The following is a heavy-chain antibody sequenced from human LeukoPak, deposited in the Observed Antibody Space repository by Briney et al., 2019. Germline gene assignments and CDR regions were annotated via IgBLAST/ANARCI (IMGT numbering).Heavy chain of an antibody. D-gene: IGHD3-22*01. CDR2: INAGNGNT. CDR1: GYTFTSYA. CDR3: ARTEGCYDSSGYPGDY. V-gene: IGHV1-3*01. Sequence: ASVKVSCKASGYTFTSYAMHWVRQAPGQRLEWMGWINAGNGNTKYSQKFQGRVTITRDTSASTAYMELSSLRSEDTAVYYCARTEGCYDSSGYPGDYWGQGTLVTVSS. J-gene: IGHJ4*02.